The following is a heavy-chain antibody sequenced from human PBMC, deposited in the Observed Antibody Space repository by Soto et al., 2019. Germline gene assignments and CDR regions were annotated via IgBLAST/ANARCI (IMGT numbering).Heavy chain of an antibody. CDR3: ARGGRRSPGMDV. J-gene: IGHJ6*02. Sequence: PSETLSLTCTVSGGSISSGGYYWSWIHQLPGKGLEWIGYIYYSGTTSYNPSLKSRATITADTAKNQFSLKLSSVTAADTAVYYCARGGRRSPGMDVWGQGTTVTVSS. CDR2: IYYSGTT. CDR1: GGSISSGGYY. V-gene: IGHV4-31*03.